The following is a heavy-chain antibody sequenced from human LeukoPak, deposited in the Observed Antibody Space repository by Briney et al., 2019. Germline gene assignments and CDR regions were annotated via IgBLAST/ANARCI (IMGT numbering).Heavy chain of an antibody. V-gene: IGHV3-23*01. J-gene: IGHJ4*02. CDR2: ISGSGGST. CDR3: ARVSHDSSGYPYQFDY. Sequence: PGGSLRLSCAASGFTFSSYAMSWVRQAPGKGPEWVSAISGSGGSTYYADSVKGRFTISRDNSKNTLYLQMNSLRAEDTAVYYCARVSHDSSGYPYQFDYWGQGTLVTVSS. CDR1: GFTFSSYA. D-gene: IGHD3-22*01.